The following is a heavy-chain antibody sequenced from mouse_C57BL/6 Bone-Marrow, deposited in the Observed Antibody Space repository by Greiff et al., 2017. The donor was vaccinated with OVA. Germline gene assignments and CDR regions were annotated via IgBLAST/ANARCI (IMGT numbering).Heavy chain of an antibody. V-gene: IGHV1-83*01. CDR3: RPYYYGSSYVAY. J-gene: IGHJ3*01. Sequence: VQLRQSGPELVKPGASVKMSCKASGYTFTDYYMHWVKQKPGKGLEWIGEIYPGSGNTYYNEKFKGKATLTADTSSSTAYMQLSSLTSEDSAVYFCARPYYYGSSYVAYWGQGTLVTVSA. CDR2: YPGSGNTY. D-gene: IGHD1-1*01. CDR1: YTFTDYYM.